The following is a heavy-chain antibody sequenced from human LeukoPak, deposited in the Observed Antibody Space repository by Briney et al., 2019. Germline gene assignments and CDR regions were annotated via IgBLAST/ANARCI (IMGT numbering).Heavy chain of an antibody. CDR3: ARSPDSSGYYYYFDF. CDR2: VDYRGTT. V-gene: IGHV4-59*08. CDR1: GGSISPYY. D-gene: IGHD3-22*01. J-gene: IGHJ4*02. Sequence: SETLSLTCTVSGGSISPYYWSWIRQPPGKGLEWIGYVDYRGTTIYNPSLKSRVTISVDTSKNQFSLRLSSATAADTAVYYCARSPDSSGYYYYFDFWGQGTLVTVSS.